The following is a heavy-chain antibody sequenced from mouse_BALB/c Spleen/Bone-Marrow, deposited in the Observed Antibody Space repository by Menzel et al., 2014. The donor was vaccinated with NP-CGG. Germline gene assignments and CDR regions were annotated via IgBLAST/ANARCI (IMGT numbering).Heavy chain of an antibody. CDR2: IDPSDSET. J-gene: IGHJ3*01. CDR3: ARRDNAPFAY. CDR1: GYSFTSYW. Sequence: VQGVESGPQLVRPGASEKISCKASGYSFTSYWMHWVKQRPGQGLEWIGMIDPSDSETKLNQKFKDKATLTVDKSSSTAYLQLSSPTSEDSAVYYCARRDNAPFAYWGQGTLVTVSA. V-gene: IGHV1S126*01. D-gene: IGHD1-3*01.